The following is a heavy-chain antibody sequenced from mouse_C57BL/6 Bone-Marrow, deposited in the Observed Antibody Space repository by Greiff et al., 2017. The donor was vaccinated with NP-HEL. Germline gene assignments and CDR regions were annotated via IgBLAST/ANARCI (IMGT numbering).Heavy chain of an antibody. D-gene: IGHD2-1*01. V-gene: IGHV1-81*01. CDR2: IYPRSGNT. J-gene: IGHJ3*01. CDR1: GYTFTSYG. Sequence: QVQLQQSGAELARPGASVKLSCKASGYTFTSYGISWVKQRTGQGLEWIGEIYPRSGNTYYNEKFKGKATLTADKSSSTAYMELRSLTSEDSAVYFCATPLYYVMFAYWGQGTLVTVSA. CDR3: ATPLYYVMFAY.